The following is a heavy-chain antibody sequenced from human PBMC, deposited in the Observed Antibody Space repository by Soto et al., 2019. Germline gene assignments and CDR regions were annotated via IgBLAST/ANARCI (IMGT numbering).Heavy chain of an antibody. CDR1: GFTFSSYS. CDR3: ARTSGRFDY. J-gene: IGHJ4*02. Sequence: EVQLVESGGGLVQPGGSLRLSCAASGFTFSSYSMNWVRQAPGKGLEWVSYISSSSSTIYYADSVKGRFTISRDNAKNSLYRQMNSLRDEDTAVYYCARTSGRFDYWGQGTLVTVSS. D-gene: IGHD1-1*01. CDR2: ISSSSSTI. V-gene: IGHV3-48*02.